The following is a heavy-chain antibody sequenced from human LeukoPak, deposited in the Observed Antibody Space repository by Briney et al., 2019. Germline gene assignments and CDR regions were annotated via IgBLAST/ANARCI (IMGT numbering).Heavy chain of an antibody. D-gene: IGHD4-11*01. CDR1: GGSISSYY. V-gene: IGHV4-59*04. Sequence: TSETLSLTCTVSGGSISSYYWSWIRQPPGKGLEWIGSIYHSGSTYYNPSLKSRVTISVDTSKNQFSLNLSSVTAADTAVYYCARTNDYGNSFDYWGQGTLVTVSS. CDR2: IYHSGST. J-gene: IGHJ4*02. CDR3: ARTNDYGNSFDY.